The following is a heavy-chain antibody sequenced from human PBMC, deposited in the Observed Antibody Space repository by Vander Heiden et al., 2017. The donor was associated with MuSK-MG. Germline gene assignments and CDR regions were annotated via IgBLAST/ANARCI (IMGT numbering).Heavy chain of an antibody. CDR3: ARQGGYDILTGYYPLTHFDY. CDR1: GGPISSSSYY. J-gene: IGHJ4*02. CDR2: IYYSGST. Sequence: QLQLQESGPGLVKPSETLSLTCTVSGGPISSSSYYWGWIRQPPGKGLEWIGSIYYSGSTYYNPSLKSRVTISVDTSKNQFSLKLSSVTAADTAVYYCARQGGYDILTGYYPLTHFDYWGQGTLVTVSS. V-gene: IGHV4-39*01. D-gene: IGHD3-9*01.